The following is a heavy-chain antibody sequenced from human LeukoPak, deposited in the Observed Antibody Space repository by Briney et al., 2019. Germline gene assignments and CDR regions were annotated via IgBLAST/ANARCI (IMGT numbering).Heavy chain of an antibody. Sequence: SGGSLRLSCAASGFIFNNYWMTWVRQAPGKGLEWVANIKQDGSEKYYVDSVKGRFTISRDNAKNSLYLQMNSLRVEDTAIYYCTRDWERSRDYWGQGTLVTVSS. D-gene: IGHD1-26*01. V-gene: IGHV3-7*01. CDR1: GFIFNNYW. CDR2: IKQDGSEK. J-gene: IGHJ4*02. CDR3: TRDWERSRDY.